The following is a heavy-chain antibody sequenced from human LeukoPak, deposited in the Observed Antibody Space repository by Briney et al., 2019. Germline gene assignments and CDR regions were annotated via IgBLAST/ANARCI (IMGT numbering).Heavy chain of an antibody. D-gene: IGHD6-13*01. CDR2: IYYSGST. J-gene: IGHJ4*02. Sequence: SETLSLTCTVSGGSISSYYWSWIRQPPGKGLEWIGYIYYSGSTNYNPSLKSRVTISVDTSKNQFSLKLSSVTAADTAVYYCARPRRGWQQYFDYWGQGTLVTVSS. CDR3: ARPRRGWQQYFDY. V-gene: IGHV4-59*08. CDR1: GGSISSYY.